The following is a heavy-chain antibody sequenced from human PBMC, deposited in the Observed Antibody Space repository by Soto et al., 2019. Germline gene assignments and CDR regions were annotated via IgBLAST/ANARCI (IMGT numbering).Heavy chain of an antibody. D-gene: IGHD1-1*01. CDR3: ERMERRHHYDYGMDV. CDR2: IGTAGDT. J-gene: IGHJ6*02. V-gene: IGHV3-13*01. CDR1: GFTFSSYD. Sequence: GGSLRLSCAASGFTFSSYDTHWVRQATGKGLEWVSAIGTAGDTYYPGSVKGRFTISRENAKNSLYLQMNSLRAGDTAVYYCERMERRHHYDYGMDVWGQGTTVTVSS.